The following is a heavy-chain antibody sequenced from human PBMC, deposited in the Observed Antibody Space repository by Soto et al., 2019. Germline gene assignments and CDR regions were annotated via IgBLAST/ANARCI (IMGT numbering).Heavy chain of an antibody. Sequence: GASVKVSCKASGYTFTSYDINWVRPATGQGLEWMGWMNPNSGNTGYAQKFQGRVTMTRNTSISTAYMELSSLRSEDTAVYYCARGGVFFFAAPTNPFDYWGQGTPVTSPQ. J-gene: IGHJ4*02. D-gene: IGHD3-10*01. CDR2: MNPNSGNT. CDR3: ARGGVFFFAAPTNPFDY. V-gene: IGHV1-8*01. CDR1: GYTFTSYD.